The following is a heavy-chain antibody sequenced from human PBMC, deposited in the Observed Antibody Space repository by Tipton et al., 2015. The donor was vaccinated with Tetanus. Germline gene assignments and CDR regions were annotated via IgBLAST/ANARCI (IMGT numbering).Heavy chain of an antibody. Sequence: TLSLTCAVYGGSFSGYYWSWIRQPPGKGLEWIGEINHSGSTNYNPSLKSRVTISVDTSKNQFSLKLSSVTAADTAVYYCARRRWQWLATWYFDLWGRGTLVTVSS. D-gene: IGHD6-19*01. CDR3: ARRRWQWLATWYFDL. CDR1: GGSFSGYY. V-gene: IGHV4-34*01. CDR2: INHSGST. J-gene: IGHJ2*01.